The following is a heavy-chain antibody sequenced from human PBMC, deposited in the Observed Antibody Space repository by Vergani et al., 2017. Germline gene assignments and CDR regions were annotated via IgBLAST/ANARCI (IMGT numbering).Heavy chain of an antibody. CDR3: ARSSSSFTHRLVSSRNTLGY. J-gene: IGHJ4*02. D-gene: IGHD6-6*01. Sequence: QVQLVQSGAEVKKPGASVKVSCKASGYTFTSYDINWVRQATGQGLEWMGWMNPNSGNTGYAQKFQGRVTMTRNTSISTAYMELSSLGSEDTAVYYCARSSSSFTHRLVSSRNTLGYWGQGTLVTVSS. CDR2: MNPNSGNT. CDR1: GYTFTSYD. V-gene: IGHV1-8*01.